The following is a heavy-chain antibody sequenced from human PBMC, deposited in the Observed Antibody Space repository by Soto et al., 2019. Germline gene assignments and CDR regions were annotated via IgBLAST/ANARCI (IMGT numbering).Heavy chain of an antibody. Sequence: QLLESGGDLVQPGGSLTLSCEVSGVTFSIYAMSWVRQAPGKGLEWVAGISVTGYSTFYADFVEGRFTISRDNSKNTLALHMSSLRADDTATYYFVRDRDRAYFFDYWGPGTPVTVSS. V-gene: IGHV3-23*01. CDR2: ISVTGYST. CDR1: GVTFSIYA. J-gene: IGHJ4*02. CDR3: VRDRDRAYFFDY.